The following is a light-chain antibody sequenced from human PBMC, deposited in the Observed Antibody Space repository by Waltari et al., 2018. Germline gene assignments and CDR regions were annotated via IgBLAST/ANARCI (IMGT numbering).Light chain of an antibody. Sequence: DIQMTQSPSSLSASVGDRVPITCRASLRVKNNLALYQQAPGKAPKVLIHKASRLESGAPSSFSGSGYGTEFTLTISSLQPDDFAAYYCEEYESLPVTFGGGTKVEI. J-gene: IGKJ4*01. V-gene: IGKV1-5*03. CDR3: EEYESLPVT. CDR1: LRVKNN. CDR2: KAS.